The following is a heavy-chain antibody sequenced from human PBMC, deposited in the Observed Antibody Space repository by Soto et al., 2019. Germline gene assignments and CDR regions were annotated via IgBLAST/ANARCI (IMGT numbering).Heavy chain of an antibody. J-gene: IGHJ6*02. CDR2: TYYRSKWYN. Sequence: PSQTLSLTCAISGDSVSSNSAAWNWIGQSPSRGLEWLGRTYYRSKWYNDYAVSVKSRITINPDTSKNQFSLQLNSVTPEDTAVYYCARDRMIVVVMGSYYYGMDVWGQGTTVTVSS. CDR3: ARDRMIVVVMGSYYYGMDV. CDR1: GDSVSSNSAA. D-gene: IGHD3-22*01. V-gene: IGHV6-1*01.